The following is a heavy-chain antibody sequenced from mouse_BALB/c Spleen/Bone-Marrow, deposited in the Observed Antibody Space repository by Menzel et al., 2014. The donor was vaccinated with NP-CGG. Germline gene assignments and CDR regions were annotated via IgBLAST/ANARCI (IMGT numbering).Heavy chain of an antibody. CDR3: ARREYGNSCWFFGV. V-gene: IGHV5-6*02. Sequence: EVMLVESGGDLVKPGGSLKLSCAASGFTFSSYGMSWVRQTPDKRLEWVATINTDGSSTYYPDSVKGRFIISRDNAKNTLYLQMSSLKSEDTAMYYCARREYGNSCWFFGVWGAGTTVTVSS. CDR2: INTDGSST. CDR1: GFTFSSYG. J-gene: IGHJ1*01. D-gene: IGHD2-10*02.